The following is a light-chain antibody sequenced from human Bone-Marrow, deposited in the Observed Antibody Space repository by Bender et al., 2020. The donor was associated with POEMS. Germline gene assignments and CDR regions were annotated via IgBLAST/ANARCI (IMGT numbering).Light chain of an antibody. CDR2: DVS. J-gene: IGLJ3*02. CDR3: QSYDNSLGGWV. V-gene: IGLV2-14*03. Sequence: QSALTQPPSVSGSPGQSITISCTGTSSDIGTYNYVSWYQQHAGEAPKLLIYDVSNRPSGVPDRFSGSKSGTSASLAITGLQAEDEGDYYCQSYDNSLGGWVFGGGTKLTVL. CDR1: SSDIGTYNY.